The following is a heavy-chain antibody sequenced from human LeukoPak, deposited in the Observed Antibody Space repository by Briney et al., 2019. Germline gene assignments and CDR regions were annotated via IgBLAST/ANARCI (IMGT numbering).Heavy chain of an antibody. CDR1: GFTFDDYA. J-gene: IGHJ4*02. CDR2: ISWNSGSI. Sequence: GGSLRLSCAASGFTFDDYAMHWVRQAQGKGLEWVSGISWNSGSIGYADSVKGRFTISRDNAKNSLYLQMNSLRAEDTALYYCAKAAATVPNLLDYWGQGTLVTVSS. D-gene: IGHD4-17*01. V-gene: IGHV3-9*01. CDR3: AKAAATVPNLLDY.